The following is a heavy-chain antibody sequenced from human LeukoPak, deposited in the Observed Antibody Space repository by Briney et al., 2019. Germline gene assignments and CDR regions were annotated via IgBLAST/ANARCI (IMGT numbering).Heavy chain of an antibody. Sequence: PGGSQRLSCAASGFTLSSFAMSWVRQAPGKGLEWVSSISGSGESTYYADYVKGRFSVSRDNSKNTLNLQLNSLRAEDTAVYYCAKDAIGQYRPYYFDCWGQGTLVTVSS. D-gene: IGHD3-16*02. V-gene: IGHV3-23*01. CDR2: ISGSGEST. J-gene: IGHJ4*02. CDR3: AKDAIGQYRPYYFDC. CDR1: GFTLSSFA.